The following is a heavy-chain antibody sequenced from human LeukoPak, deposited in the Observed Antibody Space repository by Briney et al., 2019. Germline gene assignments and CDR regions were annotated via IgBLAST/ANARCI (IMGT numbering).Heavy chain of an antibody. J-gene: IGHJ3*02. V-gene: IGHV3-74*01. CDR2: INSDGGST. D-gene: IGHD2-8*01. CDR1: GFTFSSYP. Sequence: PGGSLRLSCAASGFTFSSYPLIWVRQAPGRGLVWVSGINSDGGSTRYADSVKGRFIITRDNAKNMLYLQMNSLRAEDTAVYYCASMNGHAFDIWGQGTRVTVSS. CDR3: ASMNGHAFDI.